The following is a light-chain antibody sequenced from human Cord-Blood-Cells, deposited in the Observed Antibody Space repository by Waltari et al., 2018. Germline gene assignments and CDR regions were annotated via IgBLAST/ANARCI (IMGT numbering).Light chain of an antibody. CDR1: QSISSW. J-gene: IGKJ1*01. CDR2: NAS. CDR3: QQYNSYWT. V-gene: IGKV1-5*01. Sequence: GDRVTITCRASQSISSWLAWYQQKPGKAPKLLIYNASSLESGVPSRFSGSGSGTEFTLTISSLQPDDFATYYCQQYNSYWTFGQGTKVEIK.